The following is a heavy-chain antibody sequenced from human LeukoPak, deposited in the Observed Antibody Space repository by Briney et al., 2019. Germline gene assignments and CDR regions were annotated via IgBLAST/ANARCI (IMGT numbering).Heavy chain of an antibody. V-gene: IGHV4-38-2*02. CDR1: GYSINNGFY. CDR2: IYHSERT. D-gene: IGHD1-20*01. J-gene: IGHJ4*02. CDR3: ARVLPITPYFDY. Sequence: SETLSLTCTVSGYSINNGFYWGWIRQPPGKGLEWIGSIYHSERTHYNPSLKSRVTISVDTSKNQFSLKLSSVTAADTAVYYCARVLPITPYFDYWGQGTLVTVSS.